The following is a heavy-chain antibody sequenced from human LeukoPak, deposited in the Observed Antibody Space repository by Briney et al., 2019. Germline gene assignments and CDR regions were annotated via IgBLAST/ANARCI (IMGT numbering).Heavy chain of an antibody. Sequence: GGSLRLSCAASGFTFSSYGMHWVRQAPGKGLEWVAVIWYDGSNKYYADSVKGQFTISRDNSKNTLYLQMNSLRAEDTAVYYCARGDDSSSWYFDYWGQGTLVTVSS. CDR1: GFTFSSYG. D-gene: IGHD6-13*01. CDR2: IWYDGSNK. V-gene: IGHV3-33*01. J-gene: IGHJ4*02. CDR3: ARGDDSSSWYFDY.